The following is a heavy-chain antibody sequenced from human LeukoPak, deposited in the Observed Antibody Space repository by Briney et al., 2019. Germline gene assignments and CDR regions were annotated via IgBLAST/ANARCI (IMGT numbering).Heavy chain of an antibody. Sequence: SETLSLTCTVSGGSISSYYWSWIRQPAGKGLEWIGRIYTSGSTNYNPSLKSRVTMSVGTSKNQFSLKLSSVTAADTAVYYCARDATMVRDLVLANWFDPWGQGTLVTVSS. CDR3: ARDATMVRDLVLANWFDP. D-gene: IGHD3-10*01. CDR2: IYTSGST. V-gene: IGHV4-4*07. CDR1: GGSISSYY. J-gene: IGHJ5*02.